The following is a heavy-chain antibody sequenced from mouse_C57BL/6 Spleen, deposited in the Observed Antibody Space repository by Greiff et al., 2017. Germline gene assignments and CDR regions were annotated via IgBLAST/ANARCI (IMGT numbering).Heavy chain of an antibody. D-gene: IGHD3-2*01. J-gene: IGHJ3*01. CDR3: ARTELAD. V-gene: IGHV1-80*01. CDR1: GYAFSSYW. Sequence: QVQLQQSGAELVKPGASVKISCKASGYAFSSYWMTWVKQRPGKGLEWIGQIYPGDGDTNYNGKFKGKATLTADKSSSTAYMQLSSLTSEDSAVYFCARTELADWGQGTLVTVSA. CDR2: IYPGDGDT.